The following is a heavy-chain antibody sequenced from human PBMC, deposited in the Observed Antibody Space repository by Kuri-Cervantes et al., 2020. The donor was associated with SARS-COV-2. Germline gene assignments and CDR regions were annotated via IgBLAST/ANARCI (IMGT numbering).Heavy chain of an antibody. D-gene: IGHD2-15*01. Sequence: GESLKISCAASGFTFSSYAMHWVRQAPGKGLEWVAVISYDGSNKYYADSVKGRFTISRDNSKNTLYLQMNSLRAEDTAVYYCARAFVVAVAAWRTGMDVWGQGTTVTVSS. J-gene: IGHJ6*02. V-gene: IGHV3-30-3*01. CDR2: ISYDGSNK. CDR1: GFTFSSYA. CDR3: ARAFVVAVAAWRTGMDV.